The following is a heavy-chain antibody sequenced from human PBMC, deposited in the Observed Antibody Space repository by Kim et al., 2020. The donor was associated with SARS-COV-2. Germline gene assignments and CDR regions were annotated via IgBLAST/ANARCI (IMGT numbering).Heavy chain of an antibody. CDR1: GYSFTSYW. V-gene: IGHV5-51*01. CDR3: ARPSDSSGYERYFDY. Sequence: GESLKISCKGSGYSFTSYWIGWVRQMPGKGLEWMGIIYPGDSDTRYSPSFQGQVTISADKSISTAYLQWSSLKASDTAMYYCARPSDSSGYERYFDYWGQGTLVTVSS. J-gene: IGHJ4*02. CDR2: IYPGDSDT. D-gene: IGHD3-22*01.